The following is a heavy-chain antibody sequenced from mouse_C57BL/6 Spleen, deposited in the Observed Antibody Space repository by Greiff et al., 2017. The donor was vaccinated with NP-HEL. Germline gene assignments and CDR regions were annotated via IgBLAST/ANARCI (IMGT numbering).Heavy chain of an antibody. CDR2: IRSKSNNYAT. J-gene: IGHJ3*01. V-gene: IGHV10-1*01. CDR1: GFSFNTYA. D-gene: IGHD2-4*01. Sequence: EVMLVESGGGLVQPKGSLKLSCAASGFSFNTYAMNWVRQAPGKGLEWVARIRSKSNNYATYYADSVKDRFTISRDDSESMLYLQMNNLKTEDTAMYYCVRHGGASGYYDYDEGFAYWGQGTLVTVSA. CDR3: VRHGGASGYYDYDEGFAY.